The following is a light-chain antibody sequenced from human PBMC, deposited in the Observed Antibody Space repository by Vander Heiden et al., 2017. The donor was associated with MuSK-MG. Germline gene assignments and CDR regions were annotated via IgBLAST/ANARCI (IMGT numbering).Light chain of an antibody. CDR2: DAS. V-gene: IGKV1-33*01. Sequence: DIQMPQSPSSLSASVGDRVTITCQASQDISNYLNWFQQKPGKAPKFLIYDASNLETGVPSRFSGSGSGTDFTLTISSLQVEDIATYYCQQNDNLPLTFGGGTKVEIK. J-gene: IGKJ4*01. CDR3: QQNDNLPLT. CDR1: QDISNY.